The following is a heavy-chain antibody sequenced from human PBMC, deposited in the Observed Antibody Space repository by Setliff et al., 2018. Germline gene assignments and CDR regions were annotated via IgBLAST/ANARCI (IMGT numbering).Heavy chain of an antibody. CDR2: INEDGSIT. V-gene: IGHV3-74*03. D-gene: IGHD3-22*01. CDR3: ARAPQNYYDSSGYYVDAFDI. J-gene: IGHJ3*02. CDR1: GFPLGDYG. Sequence: GGSLRLSCVGSGFPLGDYGMDWVRQTPGKGLVWVSRINEDGSITSYADSVKGRFTISRDNAKNTLYLQMNSLRAEDTAVYYCARAPQNYYDSSGYYVDAFDIWGQGTMVTVSS.